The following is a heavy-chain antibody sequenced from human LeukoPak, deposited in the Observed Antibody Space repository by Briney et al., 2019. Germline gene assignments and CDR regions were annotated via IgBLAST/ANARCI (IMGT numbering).Heavy chain of an antibody. J-gene: IGHJ5*02. CDR1: GGTFSSYA. CDR2: IIPIFGTA. Sequence: SVKVSCKASGGTFSSYAISWVRQAPGQGLEWMGGIIPIFGTANYAQKFQGRVTITTDESTSTAYMELSSLRSDDTAVYYCARDAKYYGSGRQINWFDPWGQGTLVTVSS. V-gene: IGHV1-69*05. CDR3: ARDAKYYGSGRQINWFDP. D-gene: IGHD3-10*01.